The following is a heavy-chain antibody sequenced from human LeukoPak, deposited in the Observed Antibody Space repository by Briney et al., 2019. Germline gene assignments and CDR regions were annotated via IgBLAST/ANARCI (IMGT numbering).Heavy chain of an antibody. CDR1: GYTLTELS. V-gene: IGHV1-24*01. D-gene: IGHD5-12*01. CDR3: ARYRGFVCYMDV. Sequence: GASVKVSCKVSGYTLTELSMHWVRQAPGKGLEWMGGFDPEDGETIYAQKFQGRVTMTTDTSTSTAYMELRSLRSDDTAVYYCARYRGFVCYMDVWGKGTTVTVSS. CDR2: FDPEDGET. J-gene: IGHJ6*03.